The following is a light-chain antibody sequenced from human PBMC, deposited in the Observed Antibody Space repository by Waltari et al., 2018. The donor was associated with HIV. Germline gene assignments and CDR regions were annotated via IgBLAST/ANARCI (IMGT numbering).Light chain of an antibody. J-gene: IGKJ2*01. CDR2: GES. V-gene: IGKV3-20*01. Sequence: EIVLTQSPGTLSLSPGERATLSCRASQIIGNAYLAWYQQKPGQAPRLLISGESSRANGVPDRFSGSGSETDFTLTISRLEPEDFAVYYCQHCGDASNTFGQGTKLEV. CDR3: QHCGDASNT. CDR1: QIIGNAY.